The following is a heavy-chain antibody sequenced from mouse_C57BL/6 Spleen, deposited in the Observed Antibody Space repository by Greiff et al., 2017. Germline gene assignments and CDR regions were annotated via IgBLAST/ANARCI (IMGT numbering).Heavy chain of an antibody. CDR2: IYPSDSET. V-gene: IGHV1-61*01. Sequence: QVQLQQPGAELVRPGSSVKLSCKASGYTFTSYWMDWVKQRPGQGLEWIGNIYPSDSETHYNQKFKDKATLTVDKSSSTAYMQLSSLTSEDSAVYYCAREGNYKAWFAYWGQGTLVTVSA. D-gene: IGHD2-1*01. J-gene: IGHJ3*01. CDR3: AREGNYKAWFAY. CDR1: GYTFTSYW.